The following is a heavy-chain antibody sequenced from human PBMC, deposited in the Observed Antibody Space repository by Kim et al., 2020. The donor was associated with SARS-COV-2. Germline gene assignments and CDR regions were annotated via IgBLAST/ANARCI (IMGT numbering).Heavy chain of an antibody. D-gene: IGHD1-26*01. Sequence: YADSVKGRFTIARDNAKNSLYLQMNSLRAEDTAVYYCARDTVGATGWFDPWGQGTLVTVSS. J-gene: IGHJ5*02. CDR3: ARDTVGATGWFDP. V-gene: IGHV3-21*01.